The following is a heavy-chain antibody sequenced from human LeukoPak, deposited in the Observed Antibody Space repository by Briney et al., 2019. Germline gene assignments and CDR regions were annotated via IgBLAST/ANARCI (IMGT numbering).Heavy chain of an antibody. CDR1: GFTVRSNS. Sequence: GGSLRLPCTLSGFTVRSNSMSWVRKAPGRGLERVSFIYNGGNTHYSDSVKCRFTISRDNSKNTLYLQIITLRAEDAAVYYCARRAGEYSHPYDYGGQGTLVTVSS. D-gene: IGHD4-17*01. J-gene: IGHJ4*02. V-gene: IGHV3-53*01. CDR2: IYNGGNT. CDR3: ARRAGEYSHPYDY.